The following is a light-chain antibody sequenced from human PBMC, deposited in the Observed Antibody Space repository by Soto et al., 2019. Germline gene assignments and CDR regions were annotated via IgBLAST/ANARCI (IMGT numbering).Light chain of an antibody. Sequence: IVMTQSPVILSVSPGERATLFCRASPSISTNLAWYQQKPGQAPRLLIYGASTRATGIPARFSGSGSGTEFTRTISSLLSDDFAVYYCHQYKSWPTFGPGTKVDFK. CDR2: GAS. CDR1: PSISTN. CDR3: HQYKSWPT. J-gene: IGKJ1*01. V-gene: IGKV3D-15*01.